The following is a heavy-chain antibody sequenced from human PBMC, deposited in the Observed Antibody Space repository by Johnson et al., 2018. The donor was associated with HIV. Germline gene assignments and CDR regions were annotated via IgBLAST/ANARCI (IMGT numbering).Heavy chain of an antibody. CDR2: IRYDGSNK. D-gene: IGHD1-26*01. CDR1: VFMFSNYG. V-gene: IGHV3-30*02. Sequence: QVQLVESGGGVVQPGGSLRLSCATSVFMFSNYGMHWVRQAPGKGLEWVAFIRYDGSNKYYADSVKGRFTISRDNAKNSLYLQMNSLRAEDTAVYYCARGGRYSESVNDAHDIWGQGTKVTVSS. CDR3: ARGGRYSESVNDAHDI. J-gene: IGHJ3*02.